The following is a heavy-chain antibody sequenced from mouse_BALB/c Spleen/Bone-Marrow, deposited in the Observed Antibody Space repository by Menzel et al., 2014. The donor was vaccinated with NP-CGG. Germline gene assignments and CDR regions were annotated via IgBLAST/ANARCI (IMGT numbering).Heavy chain of an antibody. Sequence: SGAELVKPGASVKLYCKASGYTFTSYWMHWVKQRPGQGLEWIGEINPSNGRTNYNEKFKSKATLTVDKSSSTAYMQLSSLTSEDSAVYYCARTYFDYWGQGTTLTVSS. J-gene: IGHJ2*01. CDR3: ARTYFDY. CDR2: INPSNGRT. V-gene: IGHV1S81*02. CDR1: GYTFTSYW.